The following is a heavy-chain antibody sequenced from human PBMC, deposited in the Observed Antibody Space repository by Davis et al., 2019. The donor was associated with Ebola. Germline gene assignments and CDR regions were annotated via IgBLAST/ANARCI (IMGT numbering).Heavy chain of an antibody. CDR3: AAATRKYYYYGMDV. J-gene: IGHJ6*02. D-gene: IGHD6-25*01. CDR2: IYWDDDK. Sequence: SGPTLVKPTQTLTLTCTFSGFSLSTRGVGVGWIRQPPGKALEWLALIYWDDDKRYSPSLKSRLTITKDTSKNQVVLTMTNMDPVDTATYYCAAATRKYYYYGMDVWGQGTTVTVSS. V-gene: IGHV2-5*02. CDR1: GFSLSTRGVG.